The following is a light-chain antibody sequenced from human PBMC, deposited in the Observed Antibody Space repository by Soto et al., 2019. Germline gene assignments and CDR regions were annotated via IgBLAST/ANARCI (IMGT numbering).Light chain of an antibody. CDR3: QQYNTYPWT. CDR1: QSISSS. J-gene: IGKJ1*01. V-gene: IGKV1-5*03. Sequence: DIPMTQSPSTLSAFVGDRVTITCRASQSISSSLTWYQQKPGKAPKLLIYKASNLESGVPSRFGGSGSGTEFTLTINSLQPDDFATYYCQQYNTYPWTFGQGTKVEIK. CDR2: KAS.